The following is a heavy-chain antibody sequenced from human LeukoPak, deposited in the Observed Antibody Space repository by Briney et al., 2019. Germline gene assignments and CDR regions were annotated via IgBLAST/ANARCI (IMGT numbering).Heavy chain of an antibody. CDR2: ISWNSGSI. Sequence: GGSLRLSCAASGFTFTNYWMSWVRQAPGKGLEWVSGISWNSGSIGYADSVKGRFTISRDNAKNSLYLQMNSLRAEDTALYYCAKGDNFDWLDGYFDYWGQGTLVTVSS. V-gene: IGHV3-9*01. J-gene: IGHJ4*02. CDR1: GFTFTNYW. D-gene: IGHD3-9*01. CDR3: AKGDNFDWLDGYFDY.